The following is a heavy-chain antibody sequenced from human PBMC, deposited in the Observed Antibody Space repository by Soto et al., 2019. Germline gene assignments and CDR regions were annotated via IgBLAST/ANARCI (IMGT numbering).Heavy chain of an antibody. CDR1: GGSVTNYY. V-gene: IGHV4-34*01. J-gene: IGHJ4*02. D-gene: IGHD5-12*01. CDR3: ARRYSGYDFDY. CDR2: INHSGST. Sequence: PSETLSLTCSVSGGSVTNYYWSWIRQPPGKGLEWIGEINHSGSTNYNPSLKSRVTISVDTSKNQFSLKLSSVTAADTAVYYCARRYSGYDFDYWGQGTLVTVSS.